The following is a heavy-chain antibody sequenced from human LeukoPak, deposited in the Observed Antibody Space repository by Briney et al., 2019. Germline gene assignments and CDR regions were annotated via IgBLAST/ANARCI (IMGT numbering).Heavy chain of an antibody. CDR1: GGSISSYY. CDR3: ARVSIGSGWYFDY. Sequence: SETLSLTCTVSGGSISSYYWSWIRQPPGKGPEWIGYIYYSGSADYNPSLKGRVTISVDTSKNQFSLKLSSVTAADTAVYYCARVSIGSGWYFDYWGQGTLVTVSS. J-gene: IGHJ4*02. CDR2: IYYSGSA. D-gene: IGHD6-19*01. V-gene: IGHV4-59*01.